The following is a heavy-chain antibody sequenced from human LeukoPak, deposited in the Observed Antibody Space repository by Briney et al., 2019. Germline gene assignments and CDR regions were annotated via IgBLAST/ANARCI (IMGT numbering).Heavy chain of an antibody. CDR3: ARERWSASYYFDY. V-gene: IGHV3-11*04. J-gene: IGHJ4*02. Sequence: RTGGSLRLSCAASGFTFSDFYMSWIRQAPGKGLEWVSYISSSGSTIYYADSVKGRFTISRDNAKNSLYLQMNSLRAEDTAVYYCARERWSASYYFDYWGQGTLVTVSS. D-gene: IGHD4-23*01. CDR1: GFTFSDFY. CDR2: ISSSGSTI.